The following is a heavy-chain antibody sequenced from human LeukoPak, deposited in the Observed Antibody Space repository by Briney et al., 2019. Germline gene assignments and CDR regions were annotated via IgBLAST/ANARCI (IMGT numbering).Heavy chain of an antibody. CDR3: ARDYVRNTSFYFDY. V-gene: IGHV1-69*01. Sequence: GSSVKVSCKASVGTFSSYAISWVRQAPGQGLEWMGGIIPIFGSANYAQRFQGRVTITADASTNTVYMELSSLRTEGTAVNYCARDYVRNTSFYFDYWGQGTLVTVSS. J-gene: IGHJ4*02. CDR1: VGTFSSYA. D-gene: IGHD3-16*02. CDR2: IIPIFGSA.